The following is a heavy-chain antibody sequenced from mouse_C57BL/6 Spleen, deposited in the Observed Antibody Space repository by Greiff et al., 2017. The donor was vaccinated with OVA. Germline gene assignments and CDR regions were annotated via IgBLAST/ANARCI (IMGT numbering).Heavy chain of an antibody. V-gene: IGHV1-64*01. D-gene: IGHD1-1*01. J-gene: IGHJ2*01. Sequence: QVQLQQPGAGRVKPGPPVRCSCKASGNTFPAYGRQVGKQRPGQGLEWIGMIHPNSGSTNYNEKFKSKATLTVDKSSSTAYMQLSSLTSEDSAVYYCAIYYYGSSDYWGQGTTLTVSS. CDR2: IHPNSGST. CDR3: AIYYYGSSDY. CDR1: GNTFPAYG.